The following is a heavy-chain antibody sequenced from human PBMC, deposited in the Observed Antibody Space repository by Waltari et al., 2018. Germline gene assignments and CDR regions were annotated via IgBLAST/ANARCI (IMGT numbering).Heavy chain of an antibody. J-gene: IGHJ4*02. D-gene: IGHD6-19*01. V-gene: IGHV3-30*02. CDR2: IRYDGSNK. CDR1: GFTFSSYG. Sequence: QVQLVESGGGVVQPGGSLRLSCAASGFTFSSYGMHWVRQAPGKGLEWVACIRYDGSNKYYADSVKGRFTISRDNSKNTLYLQMNSLRAEDTAVYYCAAGYSSGWYGGFDYWGQGTLVTVSS. CDR3: AAGYSSGWYGGFDY.